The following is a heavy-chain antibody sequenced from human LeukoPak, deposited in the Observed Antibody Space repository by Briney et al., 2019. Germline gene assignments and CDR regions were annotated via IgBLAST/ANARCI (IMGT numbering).Heavy chain of an antibody. V-gene: IGHV3-21*01. CDR2: ITTSSTYI. CDR3: ARTTSMNYVGDAFHI. CDR1: GFTFSSYE. D-gene: IGHD1-7*01. Sequence: GSLRLSCAASGFTFSSYEMNWVRQAPGKGLEWVSSITTSSTYIYYADSVKGRFTISRDNAKNSLYLQMNSLRAEDTALYYCARTTSMNYVGDAFHIWGQGTMVTVSS. J-gene: IGHJ3*02.